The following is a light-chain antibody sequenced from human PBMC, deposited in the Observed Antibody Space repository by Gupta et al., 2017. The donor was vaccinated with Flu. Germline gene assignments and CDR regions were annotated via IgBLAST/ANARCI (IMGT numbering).Light chain of an antibody. CDR2: AAS. V-gene: IGKV1-6*02. Sequence: PSPLSASVGDRVTITCRASQGLRSELGWYQQRPGKAPKLLVYAASRLQSGVPSRFSGSGSGTHFTLTISSLQPEDFATYYCLQDYNYPRTFGQGTKLEIK. CDR1: QGLRSE. J-gene: IGKJ2*01. CDR3: LQDYNYPRT.